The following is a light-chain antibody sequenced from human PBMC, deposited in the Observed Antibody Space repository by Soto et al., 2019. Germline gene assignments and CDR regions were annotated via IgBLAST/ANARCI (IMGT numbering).Light chain of an antibody. CDR2: EGS. CDR3: CSYAVSSIHYV. Sequence: QSVLTQPASVSGSPGQSITISCTGTSSDVGSYNLVSWYQQHPGKAPKLMIYEGSKRPSGVSNRFSGSKSGNTASLTISGLQAEDESDYYCCSYAVSSIHYVFGTGTKVTVL. CDR1: SSDVGSYNL. J-gene: IGLJ1*01. V-gene: IGLV2-23*01.